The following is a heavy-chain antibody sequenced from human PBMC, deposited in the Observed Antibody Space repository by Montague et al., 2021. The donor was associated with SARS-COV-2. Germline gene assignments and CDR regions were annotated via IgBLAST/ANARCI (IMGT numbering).Heavy chain of an antibody. D-gene: IGHD6-19*01. V-gene: IGHV4-34*01. CDR3: ARGSRQWLVRPPHYYYFDY. CDR1: GGSFSTCY. J-gene: IGHJ4*02. Sequence: SETLSLTCAVYGGSFSTCYWSWIRQPPGKGLEWIGEINHSGSTNYNPSLKSRVTISVDTSKNQFSLKLSSVTAADTAVYYCARGSRQWLVRPPHYYYFDYWGQGTLVTVSS. CDR2: INHSGST.